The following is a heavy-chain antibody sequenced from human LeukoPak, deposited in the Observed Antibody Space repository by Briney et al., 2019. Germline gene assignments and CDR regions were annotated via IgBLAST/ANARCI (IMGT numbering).Heavy chain of an antibody. D-gene: IGHD5-24*01. V-gene: IGHV3-74*01. J-gene: IGHJ6*02. CDR2: IDGNGSGS. CDR3: ARGALSGYTYALDV. CDR1: GFTFSSYW. Sequence: GGSLRLSCEASGFTFSSYWMYWVRQVPGKGLVWVSRIDGNGSGSSYADSVKGRFTISRDNARNTMYLQMNTLKVEDTAVYYCARGALSGYTYALDVWGRGDTATVTS.